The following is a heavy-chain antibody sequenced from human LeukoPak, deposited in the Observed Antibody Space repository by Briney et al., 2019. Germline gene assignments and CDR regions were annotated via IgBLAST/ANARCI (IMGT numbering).Heavy chain of an antibody. J-gene: IGHJ4*02. CDR2: IYSGGST. CDR1: GFTVSSNY. Sequence: GGSLRLSCAASGFTVSSNYMSWVRQAPGKGLEWVSVIYSGGSTYYADSVKGRFTISRDNSKNTLYLQMNSLRAEDTAVYYCAREASLRYFLDYWGQGTLVTVSS. D-gene: IGHD3-9*01. V-gene: IGHV3-53*01. CDR3: AREASLRYFLDY.